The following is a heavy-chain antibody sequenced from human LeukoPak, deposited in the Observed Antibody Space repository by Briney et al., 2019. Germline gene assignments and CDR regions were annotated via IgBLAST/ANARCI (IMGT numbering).Heavy chain of an antibody. CDR2: IYTSGST. J-gene: IGHJ5*02. D-gene: IGHD1-26*01. CDR1: GGSISSSSYY. Sequence: SETLSLTCTVSGGSISSSSYYWGWIRQPPGKGLEWIGRIYTSGSTYYNPSLKSRVTISVDTSKNQFSLKLSSVTAADTAVYYCARHVRSGSYVTFDPWGQGTLVIVSS. CDR3: ARHVRSGSYVTFDP. V-gene: IGHV4-39*01.